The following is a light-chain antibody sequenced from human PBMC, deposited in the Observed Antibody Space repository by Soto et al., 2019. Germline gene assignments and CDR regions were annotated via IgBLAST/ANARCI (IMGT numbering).Light chain of an antibody. V-gene: IGKV3-15*01. CDR3: QQYNNWPPYT. CDR2: GAS. Sequence: EIVMTQSPATLSASPGERATLSCRASQSVRSNLAWYQQKPGQAPRLLIYGASTRATGIPARFSGSGSGTEFTLSIGSLQSEDFAVYYCQQYNNWPPYTFGQGTKVDIK. CDR1: QSVRSN. J-gene: IGKJ2*01.